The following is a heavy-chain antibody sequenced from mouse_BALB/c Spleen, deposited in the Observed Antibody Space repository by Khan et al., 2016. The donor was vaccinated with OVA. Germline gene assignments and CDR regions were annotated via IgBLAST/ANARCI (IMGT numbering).Heavy chain of an antibody. Sequence: EVQLQESGPGLVKPSQSLSLTCTVTGYSITSGYGWNWIRQFPGNKLEWMGYISYSGSPNYNPSPKSRISITRKTSKKQFFLQLNSVTTEDTDTQYCARTARIKYWGQGTTLTVSS. D-gene: IGHD1-2*01. CDR1: GYSITSGYG. CDR3: ARTARIKY. CDR2: ISYSGSP. V-gene: IGHV3-2*02. J-gene: IGHJ2*01.